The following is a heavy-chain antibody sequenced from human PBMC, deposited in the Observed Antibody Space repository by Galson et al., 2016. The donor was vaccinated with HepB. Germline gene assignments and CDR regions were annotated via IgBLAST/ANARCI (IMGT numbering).Heavy chain of an antibody. D-gene: IGHD6-6*01. CDR2: ISSSSRYT. Sequence: SLRLSCAASGFTFSDYYMSWIRQAPGKGLEWVSYISSSSRYTNYADSVKGRFTISRDNAKNSLYLQMNSLRAEDTAVYYCARLWGGNSSSGGENNWFDPWGQGTLVTVSS. CDR3: ARLWGGNSSSGGENNWFDP. CDR1: GFTFSDYY. J-gene: IGHJ5*02. V-gene: IGHV3-11*06.